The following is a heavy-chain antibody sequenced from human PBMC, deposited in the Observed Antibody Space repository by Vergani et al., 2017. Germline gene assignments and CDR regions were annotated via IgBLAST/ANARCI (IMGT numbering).Heavy chain of an antibody. J-gene: IGHJ6*04. D-gene: IGHD3-3*01. Sequence: EVQLLESGGGLVQPGGSLRLSCASGFTFSSYAMSWVRQAPGKGLEWVSAISGSGGSTYYADSVKGRFTISRDNSKNTLYLQMNSLRAEDTAVYYCAKRGSGVVNGEDVWGKGTTVTVSS. CDR2: ISGSGGST. CDR3: AKRGSGVVNGEDV. V-gene: IGHV3-23*01. CDR1: GFTFSSYA.